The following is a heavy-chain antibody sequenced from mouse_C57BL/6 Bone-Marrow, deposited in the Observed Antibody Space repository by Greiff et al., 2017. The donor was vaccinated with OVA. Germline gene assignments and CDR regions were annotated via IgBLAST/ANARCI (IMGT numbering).Heavy chain of an antibody. Sequence: VQLQQSGPELVKPGASVKISCKASGYAFSSSWMNWVKQRPGKGLEWIGRIYPGDGDTNYNGKFKGKATLTADKSSSTAYMQLSSLTSEDSAVYFCARRGGYGSSFNYFDYRGQGTTLTVSS. CDR1: GYAFSSSW. CDR3: ARRGGYGSSFNYFDY. D-gene: IGHD1-1*01. CDR2: IYPGDGDT. J-gene: IGHJ2*01. V-gene: IGHV1-82*01.